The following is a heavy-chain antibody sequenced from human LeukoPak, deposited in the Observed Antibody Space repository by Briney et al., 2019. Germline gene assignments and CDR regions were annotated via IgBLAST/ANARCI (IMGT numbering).Heavy chain of an antibody. CDR2: INHSGST. V-gene: IGHV4-34*01. J-gene: IGHJ5*02. Sequence: SETLSLTCAVYGGSFSGYYWSWIRQPPGKGLEWIGEINHSGSTNYNPSLKSRVTIPVDTSKNQFSLKLSSVTAADTAVYYCARAYSSSWQVAWGQGTLVTVSS. D-gene: IGHD6-13*01. CDR1: GGSFSGYY. CDR3: ARAYSSSWQVA.